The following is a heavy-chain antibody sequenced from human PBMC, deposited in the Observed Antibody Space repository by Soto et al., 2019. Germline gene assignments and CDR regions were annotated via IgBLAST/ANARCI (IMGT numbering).Heavy chain of an antibody. CDR3: ARVGEIIGDY. CDR2: IYYSGST. D-gene: IGHD3-10*01. V-gene: IGHV4-31*03. CDR1: GGSISTRGYY. J-gene: IGHJ4*02. Sequence: LSLTCTVSGGSISTRGYYWSWIRQHPGKGLEWIGYIYYSGSTYYNPSLKSRVTLSVDTSKNQFSLKLISVTAADTAVYYCARVGEIIGDYWGQGTLVTVSS.